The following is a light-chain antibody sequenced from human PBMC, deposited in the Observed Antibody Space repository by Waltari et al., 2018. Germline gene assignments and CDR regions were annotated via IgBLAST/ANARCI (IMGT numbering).Light chain of an antibody. CDR2: DKN. Sequence: SSELTQDPAVSVAMGQTVRITCQGDSLRSYYASWYQQRPGQAPILVIYDKNNRPSGVPDRFSGSSSHNTGSLTITGVQAEDEASYYCHSRDASGVAGSFGGGTKLTVL. V-gene: IGLV3-19*01. J-gene: IGLJ2*01. CDR3: HSRDASGVAGS. CDR1: SLRSYY.